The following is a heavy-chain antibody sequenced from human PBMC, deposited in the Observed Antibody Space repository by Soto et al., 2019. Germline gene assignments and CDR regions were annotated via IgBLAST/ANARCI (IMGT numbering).Heavy chain of an antibody. D-gene: IGHD6-13*01. Sequence: ASVKVSCKASGYTFTSYYMHWVRQAPGQGLEWMGIINPSGGSTSYAQKFQGRVTMTRDTSKNQFSLKLSSVTAADTAVYYCARSLAGGAAAGYYYYYGMDVWGQGTTVTVS. J-gene: IGHJ6*02. CDR3: ARSLAGGAAAGYYYYYGMDV. V-gene: IGHV1-46*01. CDR1: GYTFTSYY. CDR2: INPSGGST.